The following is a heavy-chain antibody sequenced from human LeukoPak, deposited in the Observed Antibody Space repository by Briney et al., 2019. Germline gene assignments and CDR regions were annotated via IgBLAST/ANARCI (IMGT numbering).Heavy chain of an antibody. V-gene: IGHV6-1*01. Sequence: SQTLSLTCAISGDSVSSDTAGWSWIRRSPARGLEWLGRTYYRSKWYYDYALSLNGRITITPDTSKNQLSLQLNSVTPEDTAVYYCARGGLVRGGRGYWFDPWGQGTLVTVSS. D-gene: IGHD3-10*01. J-gene: IGHJ5*02. CDR3: ARGGLVRGGRGYWFDP. CDR1: GDSVSSDTAG. CDR2: TYYRSKWYY.